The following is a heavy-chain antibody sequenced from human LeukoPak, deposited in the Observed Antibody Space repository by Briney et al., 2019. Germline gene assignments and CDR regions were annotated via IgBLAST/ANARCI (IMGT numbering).Heavy chain of an antibody. D-gene: IGHD4/OR15-4a*01. CDR2: IYYSGST. Sequence: SETLSLTCTVSGGSISSSSYYWGWIRQPPGKGLEWIGSIYYSGSTYYNPSLKSRVTISVDTSKNQFSLKLSSVTAADTAVYYCARQQHQDYGTDYWGQGTLVIVSS. CDR1: GGSISSSSYY. CDR3: ARQQHQDYGTDY. J-gene: IGHJ4*02. V-gene: IGHV4-39*01.